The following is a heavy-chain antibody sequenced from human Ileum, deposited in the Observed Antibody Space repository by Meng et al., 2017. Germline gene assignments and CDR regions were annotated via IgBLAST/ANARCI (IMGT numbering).Heavy chain of an antibody. CDR3: AKKRETKVVAGKYYFDS. Sequence: GESLKISCAASGFTFSTYAMSWVRQAPGKGLEWVSTISATGGVTYYADSVKGRFTISRDNSKNSLYLQMNSLRAEDTAIYYCAKKRETKVVAGKYYFDSWGQGTLVTVSS. V-gene: IGHV3-23*01. D-gene: IGHD6-19*01. CDR2: ISATGGVT. CDR1: GFTFSTYA. J-gene: IGHJ4*02.